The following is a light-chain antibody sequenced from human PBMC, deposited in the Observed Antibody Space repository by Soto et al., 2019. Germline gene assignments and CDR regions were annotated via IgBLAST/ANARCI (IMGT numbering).Light chain of an antibody. J-gene: IGKJ1*01. Sequence: EIVLTQSPGTLSLSPGERATLSCRASQSVSSYLAWYQQKCGQAPRLLIYDASNRATGIPARFSGSGSGTDFTLTISSLEPEDFAVYYCQQRSNWPRTFGQGTKVAIK. V-gene: IGKV3-11*01. CDR3: QQRSNWPRT. CDR1: QSVSSY. CDR2: DAS.